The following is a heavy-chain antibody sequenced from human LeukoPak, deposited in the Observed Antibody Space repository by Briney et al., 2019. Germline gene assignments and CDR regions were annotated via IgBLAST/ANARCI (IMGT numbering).Heavy chain of an antibody. CDR2: ISGSGDNI. J-gene: IGHJ4*02. D-gene: IGHD3-10*01. Sequence: GGSLRLSCAASGFTFSTYIISWVRQAPGKGLEWVSAISGSGDNIYYTDSVKGRFTVSRDNSKNTLYLQMNSLRTEDTAVYYCAKDRAFVSGAGAFDIWGQGTLVTVSS. CDR3: AKDRAFVSGAGAFDI. CDR1: GFTFSTYI. V-gene: IGHV3-23*01.